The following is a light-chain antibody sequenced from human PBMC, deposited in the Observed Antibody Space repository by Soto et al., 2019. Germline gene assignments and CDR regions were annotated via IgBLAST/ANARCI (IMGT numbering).Light chain of an antibody. V-gene: IGLV1-44*01. CDR2: SND. Sequence: QSVLTQPPSASGTPGQRVTISCSGSTSNIGSNTVNWYQQLPGTAPKLLIYSNDQRPSGVPDRFSGSKSGTSASLAISGLQSEDEAYYYCAAWDDSLNGNYVFATGTKVTVL. J-gene: IGLJ1*01. CDR1: TSNIGSNT. CDR3: AAWDDSLNGNYV.